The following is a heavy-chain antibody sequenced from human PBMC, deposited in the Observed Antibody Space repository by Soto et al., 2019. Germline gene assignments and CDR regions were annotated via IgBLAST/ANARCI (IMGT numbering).Heavy chain of an antibody. V-gene: IGHV3-48*01. D-gene: IGHD2-8*01. CDR1: GFTFSSYS. J-gene: IGHJ4*02. CDR3: ARDYYCTNGVCYPPH. Sequence: GGSLRLSCAASGFTFSSYSMNWVRQAPGKGLEWVSYISSSSSTIYYADSVKGRFTISRDNAKNSLYLQMNSLRAEDTAVYYCARDYYCTNGVCYPPHWGQGTLFTVSS. CDR2: ISSSSSTI.